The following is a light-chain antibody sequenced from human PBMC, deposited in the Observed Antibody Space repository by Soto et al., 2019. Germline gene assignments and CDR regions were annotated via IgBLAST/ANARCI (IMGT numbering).Light chain of an antibody. V-gene: IGKV1-5*01. CDR3: QQFKDYVWT. CDR1: QNIERY. Sequence: DIQMTQSPYTLSASVGERVTLTWLASQNIERYTAWYQQKPGRAPSLIIYDASTLERGVPSRFSGSGSGTEFTLIISNLQPDDFATYYCQQFKDYVWTFGQGTKVDI. J-gene: IGKJ1*01. CDR2: DAS.